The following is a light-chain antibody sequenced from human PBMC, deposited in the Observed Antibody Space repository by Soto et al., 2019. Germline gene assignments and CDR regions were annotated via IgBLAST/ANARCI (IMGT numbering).Light chain of an antibody. CDR1: SNDVGSYNL. Sequence: QSALTQPASVSGSPGQSITISCTGTSNDVGSYNLVSWYQQHPGKAPKLMIYEGSQRPSGVPSRFSGSESGNTASLTISGLQADDEAHYYCCSYAGATTVLFGGGTQLTVL. J-gene: IGLJ2*01. CDR2: EGS. CDR3: CSYAGATTVL. V-gene: IGLV2-23*01.